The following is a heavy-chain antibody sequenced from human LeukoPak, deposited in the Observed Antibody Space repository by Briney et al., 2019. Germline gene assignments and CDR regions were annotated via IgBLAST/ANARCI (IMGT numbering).Heavy chain of an antibody. CDR1: GFAFNTYS. V-gene: IGHV3-33*08. J-gene: IGHJ3*02. CDR2: IWYDGSNS. Sequence: GGSLRLSCAASGFAFNTYSMTWVRQAPGKGLEWVAVIWYDGSNSIYADSVKGRFTISRDNSKNTLYLQMNSLRAEDTAVYYCARGFGAEMGAFDIWGQGTMVTVSS. CDR3: ARGFGAEMGAFDI. D-gene: IGHD3-10*01.